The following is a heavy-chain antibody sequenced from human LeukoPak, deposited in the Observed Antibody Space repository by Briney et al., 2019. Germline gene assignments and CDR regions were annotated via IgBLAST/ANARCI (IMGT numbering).Heavy chain of an antibody. Sequence: GGSLRLSCAASGFTFSSYAMHWVRQAPGKGLEWVAVISYDGSNKYYADSVKGRFTISRDNSKNTLYLQMNSPRAEDTAVYYCARGDIAVAGTFGTIPDYWGQGTLVTVSS. CDR2: ISYDGSNK. D-gene: IGHD6-19*01. V-gene: IGHV3-30-3*01. J-gene: IGHJ4*02. CDR3: ARGDIAVAGTFGTIPDY. CDR1: GFTFSSYA.